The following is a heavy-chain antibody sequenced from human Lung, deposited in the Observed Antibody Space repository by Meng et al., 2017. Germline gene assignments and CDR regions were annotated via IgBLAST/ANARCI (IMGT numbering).Heavy chain of an antibody. V-gene: IGHV4-34*01. CDR2: INHSGST. Sequence: VQLQQWGAGWLKPSETLSLPCVVSGGSFSDYYWSWIRQPPGKGLEWIGEINHSGSTNYNPSLESRATISVDTSQNNLSLKLSSVTAADSAVYYCARGPTTMAHDFDYWGQGTLVTVSS. D-gene: IGHD4-11*01. CDR3: ARGPTTMAHDFDY. J-gene: IGHJ4*02. CDR1: GGSFSDYY.